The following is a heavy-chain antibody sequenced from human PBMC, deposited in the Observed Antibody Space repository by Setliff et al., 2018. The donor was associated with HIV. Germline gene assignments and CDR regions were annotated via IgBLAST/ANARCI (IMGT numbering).Heavy chain of an antibody. CDR3: ASPTYYNFLN. V-gene: IGHV3-7*01. Sequence: LRLSCAASGFSFSNYWMSWVRQAPGKGLEWVARIKQDGSEKYYVDSVKGRFTISRDNAKNSLYLQVNSLRVEDSAVYYCASPTYYNFLNWGQGTLVTVSS. D-gene: IGHD3-9*01. J-gene: IGHJ4*02. CDR1: GFSFSNYW. CDR2: IKQDGSEK.